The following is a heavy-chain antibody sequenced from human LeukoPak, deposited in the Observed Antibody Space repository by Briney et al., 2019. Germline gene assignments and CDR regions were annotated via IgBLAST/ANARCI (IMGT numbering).Heavy chain of an antibody. CDR1: GFTFSSYA. CDR3: ARGPLTGLDY. J-gene: IGHJ4*02. CDR2: IYSGGST. Sequence: PGGSLRLSCAASGFTFSSYAMSWVRQAPGKGLEWVSVIYSGGSTYYADSVKGRFTISRDNSKNTLYLQMNSLRAEDTAVYYCARGPLTGLDYWGQGTLVTVSS. V-gene: IGHV3-53*01. D-gene: IGHD3-9*01.